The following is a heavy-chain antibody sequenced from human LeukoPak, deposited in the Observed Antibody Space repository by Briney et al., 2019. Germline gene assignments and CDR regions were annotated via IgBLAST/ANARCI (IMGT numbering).Heavy chain of an antibody. CDR2: IRSKAYGGTT. J-gene: IGHJ4*02. CDR3: TRSSPYPHYYDSIQPFDY. Sequence: GGSLRLSCTASGFTFGDYAMSWFRQAPGKGLEWVGFIRSKAYGGTTEYAASVKGRFTISGDDSKSIAYLQMNSLKTEDTAVYYCTRSSPYPHYYDSIQPFDYWGQGTLVTVSS. D-gene: IGHD3-22*01. CDR1: GFTFGDYA. V-gene: IGHV3-49*03.